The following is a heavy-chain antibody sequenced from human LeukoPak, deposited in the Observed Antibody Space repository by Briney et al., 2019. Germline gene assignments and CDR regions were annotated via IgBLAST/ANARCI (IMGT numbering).Heavy chain of an antibody. Sequence: GGSLRLSCAASGFTFSSYAMSWVRQAPGRGLEWVSAISGSGGSTYYADSVKGRFTISGDNSKNTLYLQMNSLRAEDTAVYYCAKVPGGYCASSTCWPDYWGQGTLVTVSS. J-gene: IGHJ4*02. D-gene: IGHD2-21*01. CDR3: AKVPGGYCASSTCWPDY. CDR1: GFTFSSYA. CDR2: ISGSGGST. V-gene: IGHV3-23*01.